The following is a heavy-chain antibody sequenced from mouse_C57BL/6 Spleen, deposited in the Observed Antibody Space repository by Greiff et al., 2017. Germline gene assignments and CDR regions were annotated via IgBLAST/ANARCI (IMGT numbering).Heavy chain of an antibody. CDR3: ATLAYYSNYVSMDY. J-gene: IGHJ4*01. CDR1: GFTFSDYG. CDR2: ISSGSSTI. D-gene: IGHD2-5*01. Sequence: EVQLVESGGGLVKPGGSLKLSCAASGFTFSDYGMHWVRQAPEKGLAWVAYISSGSSTIYYADTLKGRFTIAKDNTKDTLFLQMTSLRSEDTAMYYCATLAYYSNYVSMDYWGQGTSVTVSS. V-gene: IGHV5-17*01.